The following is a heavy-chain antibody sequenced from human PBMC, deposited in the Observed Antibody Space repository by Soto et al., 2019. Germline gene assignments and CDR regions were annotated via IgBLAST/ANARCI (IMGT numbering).Heavy chain of an antibody. Sequence: SETLSLTCAVSGYSISSGYYWGWIRQPPGKGLEWIGSIYHSGSTYYNPSLKSRVTTSVDTSKNQFSLKLSSVTVADTAVYYCASGSGSGSYYHDYWGQGTLVTVSS. CDR3: ASGSGSGSYYHDY. J-gene: IGHJ4*02. V-gene: IGHV4-38-2*01. CDR2: IYHSGST. D-gene: IGHD3-10*01. CDR1: GYSISSGYY.